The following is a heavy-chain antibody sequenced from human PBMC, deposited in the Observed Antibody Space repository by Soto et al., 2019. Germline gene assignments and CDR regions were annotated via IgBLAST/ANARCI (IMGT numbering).Heavy chain of an antibody. CDR1: GYSFTSYW. Sequence: GESLKISCKGSGYSFTSYWIGWVRQMPGKGLEWMGIIYPGDSDTRYSPSFQGQVTISADKSISTAYLQWSSLKASDTAMYYCERRLTSMTTGRSAYYFDYWGQGTLVTVSS. V-gene: IGHV5-51*01. CDR3: ERRLTSMTTGRSAYYFDY. D-gene: IGHD4-4*01. CDR2: IYPGDSDT. J-gene: IGHJ4*02.